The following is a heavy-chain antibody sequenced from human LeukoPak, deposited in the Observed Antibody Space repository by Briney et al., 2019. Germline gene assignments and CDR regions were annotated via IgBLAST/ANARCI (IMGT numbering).Heavy chain of an antibody. CDR2: IYYGGST. D-gene: IGHD3-10*01. CDR1: GASISSSSYY. J-gene: IGHJ4*02. V-gene: IGHV4-39*01. CDR3: ARIGVWFGEGNLSGYFDY. Sequence: PSETLSLTCTVSGASISSSSYYWGWLRQPPGKGLEWIGSIYYGGSTYYNPALQSQVTISVDTSKNQFSLKLPSVTAADTAVYYCARIGVWFGEGNLSGYFDYWGQGTLVTVSS.